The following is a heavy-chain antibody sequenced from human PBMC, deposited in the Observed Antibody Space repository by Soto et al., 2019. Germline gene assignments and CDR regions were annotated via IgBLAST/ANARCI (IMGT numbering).Heavy chain of an antibody. CDR1: GFTFSSYS. CDR3: ARDQNTYYYDSSGYYYVDHYCYYGTDV. V-gene: IGHV3-48*01. Sequence: SLRLSCAASGFTFSSYSMNWVRQAPGKGLEWVSYISSSSSTIYYADSVKGRFTISRDNAKNSLYLQMNSLRAEDTAVYYCARDQNTYYYDSSGYYYVDHYCYYGTDVWGQGTTVTVSS. J-gene: IGHJ6*02. D-gene: IGHD3-22*01. CDR2: ISSSSSTI.